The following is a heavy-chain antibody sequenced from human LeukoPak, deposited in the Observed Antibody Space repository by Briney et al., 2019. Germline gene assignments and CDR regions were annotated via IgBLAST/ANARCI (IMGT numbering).Heavy chain of an antibody. CDR1: GFTFDDYA. CDR2: ISWNSGSI. V-gene: IGHV3-9*01. Sequence: GGSLRLSCAASGFTFDDYAMHWVRQAPGKGLEWVSGISWNSGSIGYADSVKGRFTISGDNAKNSLYLQMNSLRAEDTALYYCAKDLRGSGWYYFDYWGQGTLVTVSS. D-gene: IGHD6-19*01. J-gene: IGHJ4*02. CDR3: AKDLRGSGWYYFDY.